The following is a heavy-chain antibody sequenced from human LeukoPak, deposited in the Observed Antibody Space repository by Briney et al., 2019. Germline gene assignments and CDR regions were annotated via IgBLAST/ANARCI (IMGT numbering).Heavy chain of an antibody. D-gene: IGHD3-22*01. CDR1: GYTFTSYY. J-gene: IGHJ4*02. Sequence: GASVKVSCKASGYTFTSYYMHWVRQAPGQGLEWMGIINPSGGSTSCAQKFQGRVTMTRDMSTSTVYMELSSLRSEDTAVYYCARDWLGVNYDSSGYHFDYWGQGTLVTVSS. CDR2: INPSGGST. V-gene: IGHV1-46*01. CDR3: ARDWLGVNYDSSGYHFDY.